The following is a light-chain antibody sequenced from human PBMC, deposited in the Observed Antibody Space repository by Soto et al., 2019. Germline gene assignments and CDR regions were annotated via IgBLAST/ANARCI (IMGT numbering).Light chain of an antibody. V-gene: IGKV3-20*01. CDR2: GAS. Sequence: EIVLTQSPGTLSLSPGERATLSCRARQSVSSNYLAWYQQKPGQAPRLLIYGASSRATGIPDRFSGSGSGTDFTLTISRLEPEDFAVYYCQQYGSSPRKLTFGGGTKVEIK. CDR3: QQYGSSPRKLT. J-gene: IGKJ4*01. CDR1: QSVSSNY.